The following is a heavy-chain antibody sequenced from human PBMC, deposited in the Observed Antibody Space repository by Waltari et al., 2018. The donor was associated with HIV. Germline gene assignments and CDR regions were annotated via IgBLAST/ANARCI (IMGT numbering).Heavy chain of an antibody. CDR3: ATGGGTTSIQLYDLDV. CDR1: GYTLTELS. D-gene: IGHD1-26*01. V-gene: IGHV1-24*01. CDR2: FDPEDDET. J-gene: IGHJ6*02. Sequence: QVQLIQSGAEVKKPGASVKVSCKVFGYTLTELSMHWVRQAPGKGLEWVGGFDPEDDETIYAQKFQGRVTMTEDTSTDSAYMELSSLTSEDTAVYYCATGGGTTSIQLYDLDVWGQGTTVTVSS.